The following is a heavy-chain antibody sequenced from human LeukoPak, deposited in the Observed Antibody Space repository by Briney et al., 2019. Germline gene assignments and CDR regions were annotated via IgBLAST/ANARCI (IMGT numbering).Heavy chain of an antibody. V-gene: IGHV4-59*01. CDR2: IYYSGST. Sequence: AETLSLTCTVSGGSISSYYWSWIRQPPGKGLEWIGYIYYSGSTNYNPSLKSRVTISVDTSKNQFSLKLSSVTAADTAVYYCAREIGDSSSWYPHRGHFDYWGQGILVTVSS. J-gene: IGHJ4*02. D-gene: IGHD6-13*01. CDR3: AREIGDSSSWYPHRGHFDY. CDR1: GGSISSYY.